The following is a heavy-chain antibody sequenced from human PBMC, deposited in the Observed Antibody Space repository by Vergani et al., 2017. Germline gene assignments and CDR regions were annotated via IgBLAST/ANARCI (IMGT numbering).Heavy chain of an antibody. CDR2: MSYAETTK. Sequence: VHLAESGGGFFQPGGSLRLSCAASGLTLTDFAVHWVRQPPGKGPEWVATMSYAETTKYYAESVKGRFTVSRDISKNTVYLQMDSLRPEDTAVYYCAKGSXFQILSGENWFDPWGQGTLVTVSS. D-gene: IGHD3-10*02. CDR3: AKGSXFQILSGENWFDP. J-gene: IGHJ5*02. CDR1: GLTLTDFA. V-gene: IGHV3-30-3*01.